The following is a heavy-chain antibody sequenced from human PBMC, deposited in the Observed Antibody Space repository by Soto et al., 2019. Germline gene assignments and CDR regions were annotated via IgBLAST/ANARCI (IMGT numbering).Heavy chain of an antibody. J-gene: IGHJ5*02. CDR3: ARGRRGKYSSSYQATGPAVSNWFDP. CDR1: GYTFTGYY. V-gene: IGHV1-2*02. CDR2: INPNSGGT. Sequence: ASVKVSCKASGYTFTGYYMHWVRQAPGQGLEWMGWINPNSGGTNYAQKFQGRGTMTRDTSVSTAYMELSRLRSDDTAVYYCARGRRGKYSSSYQATGPAVSNWFDPWGQGTLVTVSS. D-gene: IGHD6-6*01.